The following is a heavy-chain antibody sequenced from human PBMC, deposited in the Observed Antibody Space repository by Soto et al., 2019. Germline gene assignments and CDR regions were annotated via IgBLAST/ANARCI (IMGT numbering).Heavy chain of an antibody. Sequence: QVQLVQSGAEVKKPGASVKVSCKASGYTFTGYYMHWVRQAPGQGLEWMGWINPNSGGTNYAQKLRGWVTMTGDTPITTAHMELSGLRSADTAGYSGARGGVGAFPGDAFDIWGQGTMVTVSS. CDR2: INPNSGGT. D-gene: IGHD1-26*01. CDR3: ARGGVGAFPGDAFDI. J-gene: IGHJ3*02. V-gene: IGHV1-2*04. CDR1: GYTFTGYY.